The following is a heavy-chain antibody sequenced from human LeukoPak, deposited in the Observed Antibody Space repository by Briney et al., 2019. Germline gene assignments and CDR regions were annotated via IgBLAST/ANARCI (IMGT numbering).Heavy chain of an antibody. CDR2: INYSGST. J-gene: IGHJ4*02. Sequence: SETLSLTCTVSGGSISSYYWSWIRQPPGKGLEWIGYINYSGSTNYNPSLKSRVTISVDTSKNQFSLKLSSVTAADTAVYYCAREGEMATFDYWGQGTLVTVSS. CDR3: AREGEMATFDY. V-gene: IGHV4-59*01. D-gene: IGHD5-24*01. CDR1: GGSISSYY.